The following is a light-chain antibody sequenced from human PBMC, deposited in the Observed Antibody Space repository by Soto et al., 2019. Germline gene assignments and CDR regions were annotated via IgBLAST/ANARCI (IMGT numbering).Light chain of an antibody. CDR1: QSVSSSY. J-gene: IGKJ1*01. CDR2: GAS. CDR3: QQYGSSPRT. Sequence: ESVLTQSPGPLSWSPGEKATNSCSASQSVSSSYLAWYQQKPGQAPRLLIYGASSRATGIPDRFSGSGSGTDFTLTISRLEPEDFAVYYCQQYGSSPRTFGQGTKVDIK. V-gene: IGKV3-20*01.